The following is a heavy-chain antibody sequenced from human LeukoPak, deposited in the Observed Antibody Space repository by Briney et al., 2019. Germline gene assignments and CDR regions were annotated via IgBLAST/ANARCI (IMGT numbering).Heavy chain of an antibody. CDR1: GFTFSSYG. V-gene: IGHV3-7*03. Sequence: GGSLRLSCAASGFTFSSYGMGWVRQAPGKGLEWVANIRQDGSEKYYVDSVKGRFTISRDNAKNSLYLQMNNLRAEDTAVYYCARGVLEWLSYYFDYWGQGVLVTVAS. J-gene: IGHJ4*02. D-gene: IGHD3-3*01. CDR2: IRQDGSEK. CDR3: ARGVLEWLSYYFDY.